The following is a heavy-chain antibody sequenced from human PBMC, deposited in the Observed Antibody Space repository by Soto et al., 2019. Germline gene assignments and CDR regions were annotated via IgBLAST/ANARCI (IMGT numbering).Heavy chain of an antibody. CDR3: ARVNYYYDSSGDAFDI. J-gene: IGHJ3*02. D-gene: IGHD3-22*01. CDR1: GFTFSSYD. CDR2: IGTAGDT. V-gene: IGHV3-13*01. Sequence: GSLRLSCAASGFTFSSYDMHWVRQATGKGLEWVSAIGTAGDTYYPGSVKGRFTISRENAKNSLYLQMNSLRAGDTAVYYCARVNYYYDSSGDAFDIWGQGTMVTVSS.